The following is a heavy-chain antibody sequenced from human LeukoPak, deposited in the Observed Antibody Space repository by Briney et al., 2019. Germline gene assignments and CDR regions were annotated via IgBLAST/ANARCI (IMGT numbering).Heavy chain of an antibody. Sequence: GGSLRLSCAASGFTFSSYAMSWVRQAPGKGLEWVSAISGSGGSTYYADSVKGRFTISRDNSKNTLYLQMNSLRAEDTAVYYCANTRIAVAGGNWFDPWGQGTLVTVSS. V-gene: IGHV3-23*01. J-gene: IGHJ5*02. CDR3: ANTRIAVAGGNWFDP. CDR2: ISGSGGST. CDR1: GFTFSSYA. D-gene: IGHD6-19*01.